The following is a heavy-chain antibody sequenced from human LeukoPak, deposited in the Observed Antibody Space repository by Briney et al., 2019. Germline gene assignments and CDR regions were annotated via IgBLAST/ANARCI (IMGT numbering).Heavy chain of an antibody. Sequence: GGSLRLSCAASGFSFSDSAMHWVRQAPGKGLEWVALIRNDGSNKYYADSVKGRFTISRDNSKNTLYLQMNSLRAEDTAVYYCAKDQGYSYGHSLDFWGQGTLVTVSS. CDR3: AKDQGYSYGHSLDF. CDR2: IRNDGSNK. CDR1: GFSFSDSA. V-gene: IGHV3-30*02. D-gene: IGHD5-18*01. J-gene: IGHJ4*02.